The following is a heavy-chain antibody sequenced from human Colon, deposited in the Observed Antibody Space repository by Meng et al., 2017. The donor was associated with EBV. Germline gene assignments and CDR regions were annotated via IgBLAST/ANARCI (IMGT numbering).Heavy chain of an antibody. CDR2: INPSGGST. Sequence: QVELVQSGSEFKNPGASVKVSCKASGYTFTNYYMHWVRQAPGQGLEWMGVINPSGGSTNYAQKFQGRVTMTSDTSTTTVYMDLSSLRSEDTAVYYCARVSKGGSYRFDPWGQGTLVTVSS. V-gene: IGHV1-46*03. D-gene: IGHD1-26*01. CDR1: GYTFTNYY. CDR3: ARVSKGGSYRFDP. J-gene: IGHJ5*02.